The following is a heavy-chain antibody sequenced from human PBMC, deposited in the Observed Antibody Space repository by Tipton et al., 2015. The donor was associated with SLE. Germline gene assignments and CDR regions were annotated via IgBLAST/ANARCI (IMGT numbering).Heavy chain of an antibody. J-gene: IGHJ4*02. CDR2: ISYGGGT. CDR1: GGSISSNY. D-gene: IGHD7-27*01. CDR3: ARDQLGVLDY. Sequence: TLSLTCSVSGGSISSNYWIWIRQPPGKGLEWIGYISYGGGTNRNPSLKSRVTISVDTSKNQFSLKLSSVTAADTAVYYCARDQLGVLDYWGQGTLVTVSS. V-gene: IGHV4-59*01.